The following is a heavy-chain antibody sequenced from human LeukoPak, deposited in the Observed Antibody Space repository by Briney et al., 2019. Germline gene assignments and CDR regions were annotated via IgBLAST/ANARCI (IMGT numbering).Heavy chain of an antibody. CDR1: GGSFSGYY. CDR2: INHSGST. Sequence: SETLSLTCAVYGGSFSGYYWSWIRQPPGKGLEWIGEINHSGSTNYNPFLKSRVTISVDTSKNQFSLKLNSVTAADTAVYYCARGLSSGYYYGVGAFDIWGQGTMVTVSS. V-gene: IGHV4-34*01. CDR3: ARGLSSGYYYGVGAFDI. J-gene: IGHJ3*02. D-gene: IGHD3-22*01.